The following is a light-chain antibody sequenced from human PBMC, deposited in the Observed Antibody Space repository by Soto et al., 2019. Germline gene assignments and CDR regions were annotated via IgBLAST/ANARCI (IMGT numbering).Light chain of an antibody. CDR1: QSVRTN. Sequence: EIVITQSPATLSVSPGEGATLSCRASQSVRTNLAWYQQKPGQAPRLLIYGASTRATGIPARFSGSGSGTEFTLTISSLQSEDFAVYYCQQYNIWPLSFGPGTKVDIK. CDR2: GAS. V-gene: IGKV3-15*01. J-gene: IGKJ3*01. CDR3: QQYNIWPLS.